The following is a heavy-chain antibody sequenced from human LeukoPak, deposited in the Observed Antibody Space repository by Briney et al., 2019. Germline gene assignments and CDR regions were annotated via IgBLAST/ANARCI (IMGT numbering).Heavy chain of an antibody. V-gene: IGHV3-64*01. CDR1: GFTFSSYA. CDR2: ISSNGGST. CDR3: ARAGDDAGYSGYDCPDY. J-gene: IGHJ4*02. D-gene: IGHD5-12*01. Sequence: PGGSLRLSCAASGFTFSSYAMHWVRQAPGKGLEYVSAISSNGGSTYYANSVKGRFTISRDNSKNTLYLQMGSLRAEDMAVYYCARAGDDAGYSGYDCPDYWGQGTLVTVSS.